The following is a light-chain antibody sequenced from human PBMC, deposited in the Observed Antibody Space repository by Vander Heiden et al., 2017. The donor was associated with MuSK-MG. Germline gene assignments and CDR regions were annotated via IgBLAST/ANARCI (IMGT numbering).Light chain of an antibody. CDR1: QGIGNY. CDR2: TAS. J-gene: IGKJ3*01. V-gene: IGKV1-27*01. CDR3: QKYNGAPLT. Sequence: DIQMTQSPSSLSASVGDRVTITCRASQGIGNYLAWYQQKPGKVPKLLIYTASTLQSGVPSRFSGSGSGTDFTLTISSLQPEDVATYYCQKYNGAPLTFGPGTKVDIK.